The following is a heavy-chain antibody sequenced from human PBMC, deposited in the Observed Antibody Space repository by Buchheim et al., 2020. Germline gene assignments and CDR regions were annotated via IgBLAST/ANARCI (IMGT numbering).Heavy chain of an antibody. CDR2: IYPGDSDT. J-gene: IGHJ4*02. CDR3: ARRSITWHSDY. CDR1: GYTYSDYW. Sequence: EVQLVQSGEEVKKAGESLKISCKGSGYTYSDYWIAWVRQMPGKGLEWMGIIYPGDSDTRYSPSYQGQVTISVDQSISTAYLQWTSLKASDTAMYYCARRSITWHSDYWGQGTL. V-gene: IGHV5-51*01. D-gene: IGHD1-26*01.